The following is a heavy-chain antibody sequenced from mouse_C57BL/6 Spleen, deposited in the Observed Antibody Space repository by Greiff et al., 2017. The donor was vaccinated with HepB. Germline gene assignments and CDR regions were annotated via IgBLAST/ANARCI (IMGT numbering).Heavy chain of an antibody. J-gene: IGHJ2*01. CDR3: ARRRDYDYGDY. CDR1: GYTFTSYS. V-gene: IGHV1-4*01. D-gene: IGHD2-4*01. Sequence: QVQLQQSGAELVRPGASVKLSCKASGYTFTSYSMHWVNQRPGQGLEWIGYINPSSGYTKYNQKFKSKATLTEDKSSSTAYMQLSRLTAEDSAVYYCARRRDYDYGDYWGQGTTLTVSS. CDR2: INPSSGYT.